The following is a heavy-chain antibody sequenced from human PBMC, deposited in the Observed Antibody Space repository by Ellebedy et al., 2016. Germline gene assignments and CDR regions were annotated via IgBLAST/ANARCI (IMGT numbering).Heavy chain of an antibody. V-gene: IGHV3-20*03. CDR3: ARVDGRKVQGGVFFSDS. CDR2: TNWNGGSP. D-gene: IGHD2-8*01. CDR1: GFTFDDYG. J-gene: IGHJ4*02. Sequence: GGSLRLXXEVSGFTFDDYGMIWVRQVPGKGLEWVGGTNWNGGSPTSADSVKGRFTISRDNAKNTLYLEMNSLTDEDTAVYYCARVDGRKVQGGVFFSDSWGQGTLVTVSS.